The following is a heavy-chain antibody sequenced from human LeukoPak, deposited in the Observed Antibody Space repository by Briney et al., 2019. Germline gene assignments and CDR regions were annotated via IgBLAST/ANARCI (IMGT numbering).Heavy chain of an antibody. Sequence: SETLSLTCAVYGGSFSGYYWSWTRQPPGKGLEWIGEINHSGSTNYNPSLKSRVTISVDTSKNQFSLKLSSVTAADTAVYYCARVAPPAYDILTGYYFGRAYFDYWGQGTLVTVSS. V-gene: IGHV4-34*01. CDR3: ARVAPPAYDILTGYYFGRAYFDY. CDR1: GGSFSGYY. J-gene: IGHJ4*02. CDR2: INHSGST. D-gene: IGHD3-9*01.